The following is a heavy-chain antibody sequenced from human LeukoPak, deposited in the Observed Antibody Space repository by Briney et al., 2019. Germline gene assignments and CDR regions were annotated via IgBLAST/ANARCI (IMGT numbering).Heavy chain of an antibody. Sequence: PGGSLRLSCAASGFTFRSYSMNWVRQAPGKGLEWVSYISSSSSTIYYADFVKGRFTISRDNAKNSLYLQMNSLRAEDTAVYYCASTESVAGDYWGQGTLVTVSS. CDR2: ISSSSSTI. J-gene: IGHJ4*02. D-gene: IGHD6-19*01. CDR3: ASTESVAGDY. CDR1: GFTFRSYS. V-gene: IGHV3-48*01.